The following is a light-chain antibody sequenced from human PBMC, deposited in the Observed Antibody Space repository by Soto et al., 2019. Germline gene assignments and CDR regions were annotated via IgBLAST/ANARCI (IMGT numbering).Light chain of an antibody. Sequence: EIGMTQSPVTLSVSPGGRATLSCRASQSVSSNLAWYQQKPGQAPRLLIYGASTRATGIPARFSGSGSGTEFTLTISSLQSEDFAVYYCQQYNNWPGTFGQGTKVDIK. CDR1: QSVSSN. J-gene: IGKJ1*01. CDR2: GAS. V-gene: IGKV3-15*01. CDR3: QQYNNWPGT.